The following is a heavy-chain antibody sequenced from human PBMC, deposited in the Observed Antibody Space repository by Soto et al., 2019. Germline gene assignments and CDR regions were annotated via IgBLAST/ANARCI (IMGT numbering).Heavy chain of an antibody. Sequence: QVQLVQSGAEVRKPGSSVKVSCRASGGTLNNFAISWVRQAPGQGLEWMGGIIPIFGTPNYAQKFQGRVTITADESKNPAYMELRSLISEGTAVYYCARDQQGGYYPRWGQGTRVTVYS. CDR1: GGTLNNFA. CDR2: IIPIFGTP. CDR3: ARDQQGGYYPR. D-gene: IGHD3-3*01. J-gene: IGHJ4*02. V-gene: IGHV1-69*12.